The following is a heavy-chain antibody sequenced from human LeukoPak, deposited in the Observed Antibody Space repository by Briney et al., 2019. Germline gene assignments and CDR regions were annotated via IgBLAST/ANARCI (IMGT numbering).Heavy chain of an antibody. CDR1: GYTFTIYY. V-gene: IGHV1-46*01. CDR2: INTSGGST. CDR3: ARAEPSIAAAGTWRDY. J-gene: IGHJ4*02. D-gene: IGHD6-13*01. Sequence: GASVKLSCKASGYTFTIYYMHWVRQAPGQGLEWMGIINTSGGSTSYAQKYQGRVTMTRDTSTSTVYMELSSLRSEDTAVYYCARAEPSIAAAGTWRDYWGQGTLVTVSS.